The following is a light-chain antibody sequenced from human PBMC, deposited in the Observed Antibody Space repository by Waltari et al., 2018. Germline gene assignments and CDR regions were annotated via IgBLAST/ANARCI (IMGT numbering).Light chain of an antibody. CDR3: CSYAGSSNWV. V-gene: IGLV2-11*01. Sequence: QSALTQPRSVSGSPGQSVTISCTGTSSDVGGYNYVSWYQQHPGKAPKLMIYDVSKRPSGVPDRFSGSKSGHTASLTISGLQAEDEADYYCCSYAGSSNWVFGGGTKLTVL. J-gene: IGLJ3*02. CDR2: DVS. CDR1: SSDVGGYNY.